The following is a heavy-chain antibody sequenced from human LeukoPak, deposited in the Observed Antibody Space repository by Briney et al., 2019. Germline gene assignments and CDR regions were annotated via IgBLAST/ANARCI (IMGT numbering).Heavy chain of an antibody. D-gene: IGHD6-19*01. Sequence: GGSLRLSCAASGLTFSSNLITWSGQAPGKGLEGVSVIYSDGRTFYADSVKGRFTISRDDSKNSLYLQMNSLRAEDTAVYYCARVVYSGGWSHAFDIWGQGTMVTVSS. CDR1: GLTFSSNL. J-gene: IGHJ3*02. CDR2: IYSDGRT. CDR3: ARVVYSGGWSHAFDI. V-gene: IGHV3-53*01.